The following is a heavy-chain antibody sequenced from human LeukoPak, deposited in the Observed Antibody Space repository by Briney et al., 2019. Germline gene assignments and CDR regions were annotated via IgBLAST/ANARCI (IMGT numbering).Heavy chain of an antibody. Sequence: GRSLRLSCAASGFTFSTYGMHWVRQAPGKGLEWVAVISYDGSNEYYADSVKGRFTISRDNSKNTLYLQMSSLRAEDTAVYYCARLRPSIFYYDFSYYYYGMDVWGQGTTVTVSS. CDR1: GFTFSTYG. CDR2: ISYDGSNE. D-gene: IGHD3-3*01. J-gene: IGHJ6*02. CDR3: ARLRPSIFYYDFSYYYYGMDV. V-gene: IGHV3-30*03.